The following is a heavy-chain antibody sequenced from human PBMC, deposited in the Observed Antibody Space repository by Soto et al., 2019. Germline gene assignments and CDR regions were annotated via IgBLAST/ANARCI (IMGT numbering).Heavy chain of an antibody. J-gene: IGHJ5*02. CDR1: GYSFTTYW. V-gene: IGHV5-10-1*01. CDR3: ASTGQNWFDP. CDR2: IDPSDSYT. D-gene: IGHD4-17*01. Sequence: GESLKISCKGSGYSFTTYWISWVRQMPGKGLEWMGRIDPSDSYTNYSPSFQGHVTISADKSISTAYLQWSSLKASDTAMYYCASTGQNWFDPWGQGTLVSVS.